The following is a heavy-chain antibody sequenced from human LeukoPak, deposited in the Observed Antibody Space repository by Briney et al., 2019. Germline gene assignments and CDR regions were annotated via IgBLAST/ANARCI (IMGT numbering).Heavy chain of an antibody. D-gene: IGHD2-2*01. CDR1: GGSISSSSYY. CDR2: IYYSGST. V-gene: IGHV4-39*01. Sequence: PSETLSLTCTVSGGSISSSSYYWGWIRQPPGKGLEWIGSIYYSGSTYYNPSLKSRVTISVDTSKNQFSLKLSSVTAADTAVYYCARLGVGDCSSTSCPYYFDYWGQGTLVTVSS. CDR3: ARLGVGDCSSTSCPYYFDY. J-gene: IGHJ4*02.